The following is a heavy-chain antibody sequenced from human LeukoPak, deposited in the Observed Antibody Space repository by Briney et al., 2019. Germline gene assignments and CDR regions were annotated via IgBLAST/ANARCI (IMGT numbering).Heavy chain of an antibody. J-gene: IGHJ3*02. V-gene: IGHV4-34*01. Sequence: SETLSLTCAVYGGSFSGYYWSWLRQPPGKGLEWIGEINHSGSTNYNPSLKSRVTISVDTSKNQSSLKLSSVTAADTAVYYCARLRKEYSSFQRPFDIWGQGTMVTVSS. CDR3: ARLRKEYSSFQRPFDI. CDR2: INHSGST. CDR1: GGSFSGYY. D-gene: IGHD6-6*01.